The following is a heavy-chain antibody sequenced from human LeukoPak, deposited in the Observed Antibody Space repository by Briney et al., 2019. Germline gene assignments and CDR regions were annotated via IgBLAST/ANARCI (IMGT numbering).Heavy chain of an antibody. J-gene: IGHJ4*02. CDR1: GGSISGYY. CDR2: IYYSGST. V-gene: IGHV4-4*07. Sequence: SETLSLTCTVSGGSISGYYWSWIRQPAGKGLEWIGRIYYSGSTNYNSSLKSRVTISIDTSKNQFSLKLSSVTAADTAVYYCTRVGDFVFRDWGQGTLVTVSS. D-gene: IGHD4-17*01. CDR3: TRVGDFVFRD.